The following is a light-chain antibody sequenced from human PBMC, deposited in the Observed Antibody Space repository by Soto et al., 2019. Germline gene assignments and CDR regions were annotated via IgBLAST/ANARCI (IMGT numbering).Light chain of an antibody. CDR2: DNN. CDR1: SSDVGGYNY. CDR3: GTWDSSLSAFYV. J-gene: IGLJ1*01. V-gene: IGLV1-51*01. Sequence: QSALTQPRSVSGSPGQSVTISCTGTSSDVGGYNYVSWYQQLPGTAPKLLIYDNNKRPSGIPDRFSGSKSGTSATLGITGLQTGDEADYYCGTWDSSLSAFYVFGTGTKLTVL.